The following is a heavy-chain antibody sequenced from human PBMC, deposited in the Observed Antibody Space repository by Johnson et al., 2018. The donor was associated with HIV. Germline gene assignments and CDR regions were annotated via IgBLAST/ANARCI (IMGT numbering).Heavy chain of an antibody. CDR2: ISGGCT. Sequence: VQLVESGGGLVQPGGSLRLSCAASGFTVSSNEMSWVRQAPGKGLEWVSSISGGCTYYADSRKGRFTISRDNSKNTLYLQMNSLRAEDTAVYYCAKDTVSGSYYDAFDIWGQGTMVTVSS. V-gene: IGHV3-38-3*01. D-gene: IGHD1-26*01. CDR3: AKDTVSGSYYDAFDI. J-gene: IGHJ3*02. CDR1: GFTVSSNE.